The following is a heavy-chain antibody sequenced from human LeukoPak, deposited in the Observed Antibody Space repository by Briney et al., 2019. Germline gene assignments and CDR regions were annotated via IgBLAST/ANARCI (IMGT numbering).Heavy chain of an antibody. V-gene: IGHV3-30*03. D-gene: IGHD3-22*01. CDR2: ISYDGSNK. Sequence: GRSLRLSCAASVFTFSSYGMHWVRQAPGKGLEWVAVISYDGSNKYYADSVKGRFTISRDNAKNTLNLQMNSLRAEDTAVYYCARDLGQYYDTSDNWFDPWGQGTLVTVSS. CDR1: VFTFSSYG. J-gene: IGHJ5*02. CDR3: ARDLGQYYDTSDNWFDP.